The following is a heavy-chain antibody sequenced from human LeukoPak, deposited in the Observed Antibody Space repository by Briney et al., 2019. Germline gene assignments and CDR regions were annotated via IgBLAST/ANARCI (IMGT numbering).Heavy chain of an antibody. CDR1: GFTFSSYA. J-gene: IGHJ6*02. CDR3: AKSGGLSGSGRLAMDV. D-gene: IGHD3-10*01. CDR2: ISGSGGST. V-gene: IGHV3-23*01. Sequence: GGSLRLSCAASGFTFSSYAMSWVRQAPGKGLEWVSAISGSGGSTYYADSVKGRFTISRDNSNNTLYVQMNSLRVEDTAVYYCAKSGGLSGSGRLAMDVWGQGTTVTVSS.